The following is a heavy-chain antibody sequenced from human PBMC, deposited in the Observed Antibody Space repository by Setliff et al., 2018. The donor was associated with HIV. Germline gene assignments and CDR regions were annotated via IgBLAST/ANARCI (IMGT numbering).Heavy chain of an antibody. CDR3: TRLWHENWGGVDY. D-gene: IGHD3-16*01. CDR1: GYSFSSYW. J-gene: IGHJ4*01. CDR2: LYPADSNI. Sequence: ESLKISCKGSGYSFSSYWIGWVRQMPGKGLEFMGLLYPADSNIRYSPSFQGQVTISVDKSTNTAFLQWTSLRASDTAMYYCTRLWHENWGGVDYWGRNPGHRSS. V-gene: IGHV5-51*01.